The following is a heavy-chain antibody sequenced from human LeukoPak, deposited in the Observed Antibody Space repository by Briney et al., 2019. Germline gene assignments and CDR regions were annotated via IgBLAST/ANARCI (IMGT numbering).Heavy chain of an antibody. V-gene: IGHV3-30*18. CDR3: ANMEV. CDR1: GFTFSTYG. Sequence: GSLRLSCAAPGFTFSTYGLNWVRQAPGKGLEWVAVISDDGSNKDYADFVKGRFTISRDNSKNTLYLQMNSLTAEDTAVYYCANMEVWGQGTAVTVSS. CDR2: ISDDGSNK. J-gene: IGHJ6*02.